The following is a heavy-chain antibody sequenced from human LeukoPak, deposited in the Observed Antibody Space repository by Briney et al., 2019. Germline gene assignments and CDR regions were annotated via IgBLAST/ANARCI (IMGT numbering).Heavy chain of an antibody. J-gene: IGHJ6*03. CDR2: ISSSSSYI. CDR1: GFTFSSYS. Sequence: GGSLRLSCAASGFTFSSYSMNWVRQAPGKGLEWVSSISSSSSYIYYADSVKGRFTISRDNSKNTLYLQMNSLRAEDTAVYYCARALGYCSGGSCRYYYYYYMDVWGKGTTVTVSS. CDR3: ARALGYCSGGSCRYYYYYYMDV. D-gene: IGHD2-15*01. V-gene: IGHV3-21*01.